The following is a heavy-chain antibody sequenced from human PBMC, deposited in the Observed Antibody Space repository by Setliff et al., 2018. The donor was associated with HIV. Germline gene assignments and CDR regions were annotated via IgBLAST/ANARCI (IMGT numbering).Heavy chain of an antibody. D-gene: IGHD6-19*01. Sequence: PGGSLRLSCAASGFTFSSYAMHWVRQAPGKGLEWVAVISYDGSNKYYADSVKGRFTISRDNSKNTLYLQMNSLRAEDTAVYYCARDPGRQWHLFDSWGQGTLVTVSS. V-gene: IGHV3-30-3*01. CDR3: ARDPGRQWHLFDS. J-gene: IGHJ4*02. CDR1: GFTFSSYA. CDR2: ISYDGSNK.